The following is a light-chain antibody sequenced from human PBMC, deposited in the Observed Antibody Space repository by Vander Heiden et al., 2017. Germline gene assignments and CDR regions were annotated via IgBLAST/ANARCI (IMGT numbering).Light chain of an antibody. V-gene: IGLV2-14*01. CDR1: SSDIGAYNY. J-gene: IGLJ1*01. Sequence: QSALTQPAPVSGSPGQSITIPCRGTSSDIGAYNYCSWFQQHPDKAPKLIIYDVSIRPSGVSNRFSGSKSGNTASLTISGLLPEDEADYFCSSYTSTSTLYVFGTGTKVTVL. CDR2: DVS. CDR3: SSYTSTSTLYV.